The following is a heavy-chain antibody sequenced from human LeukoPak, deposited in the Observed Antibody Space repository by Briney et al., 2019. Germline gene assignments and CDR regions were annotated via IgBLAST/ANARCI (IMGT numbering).Heavy chain of an antibody. D-gene: IGHD6-13*01. CDR3: AKDAPPFSSSWYISDY. Sequence: PGGSLRLSCAASGFTFSSYGMSWVRQAPGKGLEWVSAISGSGGSTYYADSVKGRFTISRDNSKNTLYLQVNSLRAEDTAVYYCAKDAPPFSSSWYISDYWGQGTLVTVSS. CDR2: ISGSGGST. J-gene: IGHJ4*02. V-gene: IGHV3-23*01. CDR1: GFTFSSYG.